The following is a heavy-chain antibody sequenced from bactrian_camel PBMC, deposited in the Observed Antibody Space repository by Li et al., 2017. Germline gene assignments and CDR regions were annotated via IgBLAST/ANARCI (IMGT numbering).Heavy chain of an antibody. CDR3: ARTVIYSSAPYYYDY. V-gene: IGHV3S1*01. D-gene: IGHD2*01. CDR2: IYTADGRT. Sequence: HVQLVESGGGLVQPGGSLTLSCAPSGFSISDTWVHWVRQAPGKGLEWVSTIYTADGRTKSADSVKGRFTISRDNAKNTLYLQMNSLKTEDTAMYYCARTVIYSSAPYYYDYWGQGTQVTVS. J-gene: IGHJ4*01. CDR1: GFSISDTW.